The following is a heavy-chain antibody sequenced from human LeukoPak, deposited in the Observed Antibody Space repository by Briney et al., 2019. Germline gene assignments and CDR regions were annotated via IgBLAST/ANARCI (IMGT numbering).Heavy chain of an antibody. J-gene: IGHJ3*02. CDR2: IYHSGST. CDR1: GVSITNTNW. CDR3: ARRRGYSYGQADFRAFDI. Sequence: SGTLSLTCAVSGVSITNTNWWSWVRQPPGKGLEWIGEIYHSGSTNYIPSLKSRVTISVDKSKNQFSLKLTSVTAADTAVYYCARRRGYSYGQADFRAFDIWGQGTMVTVSS. V-gene: IGHV4-4*02. D-gene: IGHD5-18*01.